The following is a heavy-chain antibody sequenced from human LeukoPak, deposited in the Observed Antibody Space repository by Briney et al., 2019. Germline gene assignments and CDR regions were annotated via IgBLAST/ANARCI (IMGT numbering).Heavy chain of an antibody. Sequence: GRSLRLSCAASGFTFSSYGMHWVRQAPGKGLEWVAVISYDGSNKYYADSVKGRFTISRDNSKNTLYLQMNSLRAEDTAVYYCAKALFWHFDLWGRGTLVTVSS. CDR1: GFTFSSYG. J-gene: IGHJ2*01. CDR2: ISYDGSNK. CDR3: AKALFWHFDL. V-gene: IGHV3-30*18.